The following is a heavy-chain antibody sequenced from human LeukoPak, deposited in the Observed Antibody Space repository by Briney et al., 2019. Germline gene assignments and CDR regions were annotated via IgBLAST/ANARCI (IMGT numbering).Heavy chain of an antibody. CDR2: ISSSGSTI. D-gene: IGHD3-3*01. J-gene: IGHJ6*04. Sequence: GGSLRLSCAASGFTFSDYYMSWIRQAPGKGLEWVSYISSSGSTIYYADSVKGRFTTSRDNAKNSLYLQMNSLRAEDTAVYYCARAGLRFLEWFGASDVWGKGTTVTVSS. CDR3: ARAGLRFLEWFGASDV. CDR1: GFTFSDYY. V-gene: IGHV3-11*04.